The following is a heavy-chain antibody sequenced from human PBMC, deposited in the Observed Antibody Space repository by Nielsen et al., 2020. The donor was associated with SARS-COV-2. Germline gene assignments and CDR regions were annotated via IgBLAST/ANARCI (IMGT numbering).Heavy chain of an antibody. D-gene: IGHD3-16*01. J-gene: IGHJ6*02. V-gene: IGHV3-9*01. CDR1: GFTFDDCA. Sequence: SLKISCAASGFTFDDCAMHWVRQAPGKGLEWVSGISWNSGSIGYADSVKGRFTISRDNAKNSLFLQMNSLRVEDTALYYCAKMGSRLGYGVDVWGQGTTVTVSS. CDR3: AKMGSRLGYGVDV. CDR2: ISWNSGSI.